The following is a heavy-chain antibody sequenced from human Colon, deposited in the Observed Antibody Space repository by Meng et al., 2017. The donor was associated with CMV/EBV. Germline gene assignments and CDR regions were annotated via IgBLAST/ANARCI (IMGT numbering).Heavy chain of an antibody. V-gene: IGHV1-2*02. CDR3: ATISGGDFDF. J-gene: IGHJ4*02. CDR2: LNPNSGDT. CDR1: GYTFTGYF. D-gene: IGHD3-10*01. Sequence: QGQLVDSGAEVKKPGASVKVSCKTSGYTFTGYFMFWVRQAPGQGLEWMGSLNPNSGDTNSAQKFHGRLTMTRDTSIHTAYMELGSLRSDDTAVYYCATISGGDFDFWGQGTLVTVSS.